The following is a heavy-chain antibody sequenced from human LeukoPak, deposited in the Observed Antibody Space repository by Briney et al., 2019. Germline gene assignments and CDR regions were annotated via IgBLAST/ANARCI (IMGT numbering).Heavy chain of an antibody. J-gene: IGHJ4*02. CDR1: GGSITTTNW. CDR2: VHLSGAT. V-gene: IGHV4-4*02. D-gene: IGHD1-26*01. Sequence: SGTLSLTCAVSGGSITTTNWWSWVRQPPGKGLEWIGEVHLSGATNYNLSLESRVSMSIDKSKNHLSLEVTSVTAADTAIYYCTRESGAFSPFGFWGQGTLVTVSS. CDR3: TRESGAFSPFGF.